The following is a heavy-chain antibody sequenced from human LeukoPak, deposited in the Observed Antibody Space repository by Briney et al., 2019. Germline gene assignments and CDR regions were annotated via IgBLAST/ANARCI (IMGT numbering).Heavy chain of an antibody. CDR2: IYYSGST. CDR3: ARDLGSSMLYWYFDL. CDR1: GGSISSYY. V-gene: IGHV4-59*12. Sequence: KTSETLSLTCTVSGGSISSYYWSWVQQPPGKGLEWIGYIYYSGSTNYNPSLKSRVTISVDTSKNQFSLKLSSVTAADTAVYYCARDLGSSMLYWYFDLWGRGTLVTVSS. J-gene: IGHJ2*01. D-gene: IGHD2/OR15-2a*01.